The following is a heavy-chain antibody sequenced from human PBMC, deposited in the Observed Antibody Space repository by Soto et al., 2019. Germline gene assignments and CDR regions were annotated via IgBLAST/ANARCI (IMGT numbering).Heavy chain of an antibody. CDR3: AKDCSINSCYPYYMDV. D-gene: IGHD2-2*01. V-gene: IGHV3-23*01. CDR2: IRASGGST. CDR1: GFTFSSFA. J-gene: IGHJ6*03. Sequence: EVQLLESGGGLVQPGGSLRLSCAASGFTFSSFAMGWVRQAPGKGLEWVSGIRASGGSTYYADSVKGRFTISRDNSKNTLYLQMNSLRSEDTAVYYCAKDCSINSCYPYYMDVWGNGTTVTVSS.